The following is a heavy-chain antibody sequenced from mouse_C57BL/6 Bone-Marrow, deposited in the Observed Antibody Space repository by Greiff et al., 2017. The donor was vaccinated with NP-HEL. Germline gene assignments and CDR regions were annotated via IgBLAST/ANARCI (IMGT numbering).Heavy chain of an antibody. J-gene: IGHJ4*01. CDR2: INSDGGST. CDR3: ARRVFITTAGYAMDY. CDR1: EYEFPSHD. D-gene: IGHD1-1*01. V-gene: IGHV5-2*03. Sequence: DVKLVESGGGLVQPGESLKLSCESNEYEFPSHDMSWVRKTPEKRLELVAAINSDGGSTYYPDTMERRFIISRDNTKKTLYLQMSSLRSEDTALYYCARRVFITTAGYAMDYWGQGTSVTVSS.